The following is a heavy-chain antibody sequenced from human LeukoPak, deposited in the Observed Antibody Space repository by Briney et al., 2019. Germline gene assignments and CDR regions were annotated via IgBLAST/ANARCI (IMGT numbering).Heavy chain of an antibody. D-gene: IGHD1-26*01. J-gene: IGHJ4*02. CDR3: ARKWEALDN. CDR2: IKQDGSEK. V-gene: IGHV3-7*01. CDR1: GFTYRSYW. Sequence: GGSLRHSCAASGFTYRSYWMSWVRQAPGKGLEGVAHIKQDGSEKYFVDSVKGRFTISRDNAKNSLYLQMNSLSAEDTAVYYGARKWEALDNWGQGTLVTVSS.